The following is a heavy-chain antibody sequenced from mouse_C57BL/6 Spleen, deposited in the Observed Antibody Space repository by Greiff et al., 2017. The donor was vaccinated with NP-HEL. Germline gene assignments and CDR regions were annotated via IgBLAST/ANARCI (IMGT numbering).Heavy chain of an antibody. Sequence: EVQLQESGPGLVKPSQSLSLTCSVTGYSITSGYYWNWIRQFPGNKLEWMGYISYDGSNNYNPSLKNRISITRDTSKNQFFLKLNSVTTEDTATYYCARLDYDGDYAMDYWGQGTSVTVSS. CDR1: GYSITSGYY. V-gene: IGHV3-6*01. D-gene: IGHD2-4*01. CDR2: ISYDGSN. CDR3: ARLDYDGDYAMDY. J-gene: IGHJ4*01.